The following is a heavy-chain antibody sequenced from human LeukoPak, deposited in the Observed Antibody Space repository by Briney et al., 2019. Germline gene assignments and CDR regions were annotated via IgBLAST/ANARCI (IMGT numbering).Heavy chain of an antibody. CDR2: ISTSGST. D-gene: IGHD3-22*01. Sequence: PSETLSLTCTVSGGSISSYYWSWIRQPAGKGLESIGHISTSGSTNYDPSLKSRVTMSVDTSKNQFSLKLSSVTAADTAVYYCARVRYSDSSVLTRKRSYYFDYWGQGTLVTVSS. V-gene: IGHV4-4*07. CDR3: ARVRYSDSSVLTRKRSYYFDY. J-gene: IGHJ4*02. CDR1: GGSISSYY.